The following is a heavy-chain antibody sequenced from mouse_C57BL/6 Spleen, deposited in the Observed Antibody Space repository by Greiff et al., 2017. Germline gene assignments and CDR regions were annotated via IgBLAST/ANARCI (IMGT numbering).Heavy chain of an antibody. Sequence: LQQPGAELVRPGTSVKLSCKASGYTFTSYWMHWVKQRPGQGLEWIGVIDPSDSYTNYNQKFKGKATLTVDTSSSTAYMQLSSLTSEDSAVYYCARDGYYGGAMDYWGQGTSVTVSS. V-gene: IGHV1-59*01. D-gene: IGHD2-3*01. CDR3: ARDGYYGGAMDY. CDR2: IDPSDSYT. J-gene: IGHJ4*01. CDR1: GYTFTSYW.